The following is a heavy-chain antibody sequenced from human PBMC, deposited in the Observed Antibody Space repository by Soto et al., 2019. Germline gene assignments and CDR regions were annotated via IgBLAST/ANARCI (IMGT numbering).Heavy chain of an antibody. CDR1: VFTFSSYS. Sequence: PGGSLRLSCAASVFTFSSYSMNWVRQAPGKWLEWFSSISISSSYMXXADSVKGRXTISRYNAKNSXYLQMXSLRAEDTAVYYCARAPGHDYFDYWRQGTLVTVSS. CDR3: ARAPGHDYFDY. D-gene: IGHD1-26*01. CDR2: ISISSSYM. V-gene: IGHV3-21*01. J-gene: IGHJ4*02.